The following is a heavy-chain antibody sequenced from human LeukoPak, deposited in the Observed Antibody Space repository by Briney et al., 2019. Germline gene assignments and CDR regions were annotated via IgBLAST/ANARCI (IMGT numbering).Heavy chain of an antibody. CDR2: IYTSGST. D-gene: IGHD2-2*01. CDR3: AREGGYCSSTSCSYNWFDS. V-gene: IGHV4-61*02. Sequence: SETLSLTCTVSGGSISSGSYYWSWIRQPAGKGLEWIGRIYTSGSTNYNPSLKSRVTISVDTSKNQFSVKLSSVTAADTAVYYCAREGGYCSSTSCSYNWFDSWGQGTLVTVSS. J-gene: IGHJ5*01. CDR1: GGSISSGSYY.